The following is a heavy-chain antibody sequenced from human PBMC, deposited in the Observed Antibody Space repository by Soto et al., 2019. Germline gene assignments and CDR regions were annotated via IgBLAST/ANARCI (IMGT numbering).Heavy chain of an antibody. V-gene: IGHV3-48*01. CDR2: IDSSGSIT. D-gene: IGHD6-25*01. CDR1: GFTFYTYS. J-gene: IGHJ4*02. CDR3: TRDQSRYSGYPFDY. Sequence: EVQLVESGGGLVQPGGSLRLSCAASGFTFYTYSMNWVRQAPGKGLEWIAYIDSSGSITYYADSVKGRFTLSRENAKNSLSLQMSSLRAEDTAVYYCTRDQSRYSGYPFDYWGQGNMVTVSS.